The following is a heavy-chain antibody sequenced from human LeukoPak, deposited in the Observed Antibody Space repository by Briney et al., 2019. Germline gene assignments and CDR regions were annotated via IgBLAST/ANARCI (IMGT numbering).Heavy chain of an antibody. D-gene: IGHD3-10*01. CDR1: GGSISSYY. V-gene: IGHV4-4*07. J-gene: IGHJ4*02. CDR3: ARSVYYYGSGSYASHFDY. CDR2: IYTSGST. Sequence: PSETLSLTCTVSGGSISSYYWSWIRQPAGKGLEWIGRIYTSGSTNYNPSLKSRVTISVDTSKNQFSLKLSSVTAADTAVYYCARSVYYYGSGSYASHFDYWGQGTLVTVSS.